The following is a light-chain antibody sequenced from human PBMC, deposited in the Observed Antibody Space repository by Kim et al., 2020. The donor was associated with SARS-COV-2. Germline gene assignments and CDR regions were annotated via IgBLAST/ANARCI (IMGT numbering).Light chain of an antibody. V-gene: IGKV3-20*01. CDR1: QTVDSAS. CDR2: AAS. CDR3: QQYGSSPT. J-gene: IGKJ4*01. Sequence: LSPGERVTLSCRTSQTVDSASIAWYQKKPGQAPRLLIYAASSRATGIPDRFSGSGSGTDFTLTITRLESEDFAVYYCQQYGSSPTFGGGTKVDIK.